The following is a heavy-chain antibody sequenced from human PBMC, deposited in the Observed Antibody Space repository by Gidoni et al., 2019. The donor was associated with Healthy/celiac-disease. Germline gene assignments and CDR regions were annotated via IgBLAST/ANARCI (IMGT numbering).Heavy chain of an antibody. CDR3: AKPLSIAVAGQIDY. CDR1: GFTFSSYG. Sequence: QVQLVESGGGVVQPGRSLRLSCAASGFTFSSYGMHWVRQAPGKGLEWVAVISYDGSNKYYADSVKGRFTISRDNSKNTLYLQMNSLRAEDTAVYYCAKPLSIAVAGQIDYWGQGTLVTVSS. CDR2: ISYDGSNK. J-gene: IGHJ4*02. D-gene: IGHD6-19*01. V-gene: IGHV3-30*18.